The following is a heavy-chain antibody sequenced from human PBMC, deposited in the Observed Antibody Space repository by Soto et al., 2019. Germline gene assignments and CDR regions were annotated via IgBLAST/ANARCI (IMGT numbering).Heavy chain of an antibody. Sequence: QVQLVESGGGVVQPGRSLRLSCAASGFTFSSYGMHWVRQAPGKGLEWVAVISYDGSNKYYADSVKGRFTIPRDNSKNTLHLQMNSLRVEDTAVYYCAKPPSILYCGGDCYSYYFDYWGQGTLVTVSS. CDR3: AKPPSILYCGGDCYSYYFDY. D-gene: IGHD2-21*02. V-gene: IGHV3-30*18. J-gene: IGHJ4*02. CDR1: GFTFSSYG. CDR2: ISYDGSNK.